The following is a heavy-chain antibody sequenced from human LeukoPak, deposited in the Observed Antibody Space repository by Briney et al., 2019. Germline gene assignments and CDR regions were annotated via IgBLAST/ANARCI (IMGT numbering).Heavy chain of an antibody. CDR3: ARDQVVMDYYGMDV. V-gene: IGHV1-18*01. D-gene: IGHD2-8*01. J-gene: IGHJ6*02. CDR2: ISAYNGNT. Sequence: ASVKVSCKASGYTFTSYGISWVRQAPGQGLEWMGWISAYNGNTNYVQKLQGRVTMTTDISTSTAYMELRSLRSDDTAVYYCARDQVVMDYYGMDVWGQGTTVTVSS. CDR1: GYTFTSYG.